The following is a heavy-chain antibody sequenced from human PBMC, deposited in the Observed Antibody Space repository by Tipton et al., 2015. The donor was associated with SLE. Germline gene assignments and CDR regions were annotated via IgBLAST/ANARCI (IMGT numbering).Heavy chain of an antibody. CDR3: ARGEDDYHSKGGWMDP. J-gene: IGHJ5*02. V-gene: IGHV4-59*01. D-gene: IGHD4-11*01. Sequence: GLVKPSETLSLTCTVSGGSISTYYWTWIRQTPGKKLEWIGNTHYSGTTNYNPSLESRVSISIDTSKNQFSLKLRSVTAADTAVYYCARGEDDYHSKGGWMDPWGQGSLVTVSS. CDR1: GGSISTYY. CDR2: THYSGTT.